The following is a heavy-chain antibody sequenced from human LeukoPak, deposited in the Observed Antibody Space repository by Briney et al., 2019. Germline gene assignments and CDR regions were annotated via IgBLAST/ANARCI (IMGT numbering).Heavy chain of an antibody. D-gene: IGHD3-3*01. CDR3: ARGSYYDFWSGYYYYFDH. Sequence: GGSLRLSCAASGFTFSDYYMSWIRQAPGKGLEWVSYISSSGSTIYYADSVKGRFTISRDNAKNSLYLQMNSLRAEDTAVYYCARGSYYDFWSGYYYYFDHWGQGTLVTVSS. V-gene: IGHV3-11*01. J-gene: IGHJ4*02. CDR2: ISSSGSTI. CDR1: GFTFSDYY.